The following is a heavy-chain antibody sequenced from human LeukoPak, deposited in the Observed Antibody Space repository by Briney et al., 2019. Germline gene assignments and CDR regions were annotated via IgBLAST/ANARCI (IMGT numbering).Heavy chain of an antibody. CDR1: GGSISSGGYY. J-gene: IGHJ6*03. V-gene: IGHV4-30-2*01. CDR3: ARDYARDYYYYMDV. Sequence: PSETLSLTCTVSGGSISSGGYYWSWIRQPPGKGLEWIGYIYHSGSTYYNPSLKSRVTISVDRSKNQFSLKLSSVTAADTAVYYCARDYARDYYYYMDVWGKGTTVTVSS. D-gene: IGHD2-2*01. CDR2: IYHSGST.